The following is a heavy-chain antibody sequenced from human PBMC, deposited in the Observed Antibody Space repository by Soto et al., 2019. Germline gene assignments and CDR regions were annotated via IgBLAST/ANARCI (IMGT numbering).Heavy chain of an antibody. CDR1: GFTFSSYG. CDR3: ARDPSLWFGGNWFDP. CDR2: IWYDGSNK. Sequence: GGSLRLSCAASGFTFSSYGMHWVRQAPGKGLEWVAVIWYDGSNKYYADSVKGRFTISRDNSKNTLYLQMNSLRAEDTAVYYCARDPSLWFGGNWFDPWGQGTLVTVSS. D-gene: IGHD3-10*01. J-gene: IGHJ5*02. V-gene: IGHV3-33*01.